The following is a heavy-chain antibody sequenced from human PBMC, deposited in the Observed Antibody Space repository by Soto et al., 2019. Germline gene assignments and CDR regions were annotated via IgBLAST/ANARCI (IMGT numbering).Heavy chain of an antibody. CDR2: IYWNDDK. J-gene: IGHJ5*02. CDR1: GFSLRTSGVG. D-gene: IGHD6-19*01. CDR3: AKSGSSCWYSWFGP. Sequence: SGPTLVNPTQTLTLTCIFSGFSLRTSGVGVGWIRQPPGKALEWLGFIYWNDDKRYSPSLKSRLTITKDTSKKQVDLTMTNMDPVDTATYYCAKSGSSCWYSWFGPWGQGTRVTVAS. V-gene: IGHV2-5*01.